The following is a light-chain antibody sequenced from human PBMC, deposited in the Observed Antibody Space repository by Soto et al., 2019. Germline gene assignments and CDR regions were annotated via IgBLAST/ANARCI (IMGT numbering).Light chain of an antibody. V-gene: IGKV3-20*01. CDR2: GAF. CDR3: QQYGSSPRT. J-gene: IGKJ1*01. Sequence: EIVFTQSPRTLPLSPGERATICWGASQSVSSNYLAWYQQKPGQAPRLLIYGAFKRATGIPDRFSGSGSGTDFTLTISRMEPEDFAVYCCQQYGSSPRTFGQGTKVDIK. CDR1: QSVSSNY.